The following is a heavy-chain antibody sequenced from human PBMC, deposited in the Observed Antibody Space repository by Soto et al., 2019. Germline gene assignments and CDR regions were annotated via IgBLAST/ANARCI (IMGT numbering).Heavy chain of an antibody. Sequence: PGGSLRLSCSASGLPFSSYAMHWVRQATGKGLEYVSAISSNGGSTYYADSVKGRFTISRDNSKNTLYLQMSSLRAEDTAVYYCVKVLYSGSYPYYFDYWGQGTLVTVSS. CDR2: ISSNGGST. V-gene: IGHV3-64D*08. CDR3: VKVLYSGSYPYYFDY. CDR1: GLPFSSYA. J-gene: IGHJ4*02. D-gene: IGHD1-26*01.